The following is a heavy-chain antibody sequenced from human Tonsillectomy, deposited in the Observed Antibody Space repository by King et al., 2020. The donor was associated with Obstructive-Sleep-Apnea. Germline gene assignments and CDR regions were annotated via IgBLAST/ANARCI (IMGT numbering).Heavy chain of an antibody. Sequence: VQLVESGGDVVRPGGSLKLSCVVSGFTFDDYGMNWVRQAPGKGLEWVSGINWNGGSTGYADSVKGRFTISRDNAKNSLYLQMNSLRAEDTAVYHCARGVVTTAYHYGVDVWGQGTTVTVSS. J-gene: IGHJ6*02. CDR3: ARGVVTTAYHYGVDV. D-gene: IGHD2-15*01. V-gene: IGHV3-20*01. CDR2: INWNGGST. CDR1: GFTFDDYG.